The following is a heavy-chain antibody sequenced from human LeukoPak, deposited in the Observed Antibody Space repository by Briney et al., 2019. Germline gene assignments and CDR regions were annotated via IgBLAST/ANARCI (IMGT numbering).Heavy chain of an antibody. D-gene: IGHD3-22*01. CDR2: IIPIFGTA. CDR3: AVVVVITY. CDR1: GGTFSSYA. J-gene: IGHJ4*02. V-gene: IGHV1-69*01. Sequence: SATVSCKASGGTFSSYAISWVRQAPGQGLEWMGGIIPIFGTANYAQKFQGRVTITADESTSTAYMELSSLRSEDTAVYYCAVVVVITYWGQGTLVTVSS.